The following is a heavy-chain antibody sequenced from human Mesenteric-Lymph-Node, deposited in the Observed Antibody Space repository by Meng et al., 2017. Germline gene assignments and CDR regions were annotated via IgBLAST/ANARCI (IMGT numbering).Heavy chain of an antibody. CDR2: IHPSGST. V-gene: IGHV4-4*02. CDR3: VRGGYYTFDS. D-gene: IGHD2-2*02. J-gene: IGHJ4*02. CDR1: GVSISSGRC. Sequence: VHLQGAGPGLVKPSGTLSLTCAVSGVSISSGRCWTWVRQPPGKGLEWIGEIHPSGSTNYNPSLKSRVTISLDKAKNLFSLELTSVTAADTAVYYCVRGGYYTFDSWGQGNLVTVSS.